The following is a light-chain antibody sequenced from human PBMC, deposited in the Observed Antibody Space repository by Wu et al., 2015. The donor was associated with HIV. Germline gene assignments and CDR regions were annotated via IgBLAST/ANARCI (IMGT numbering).Light chain of an antibody. J-gene: IGKJ4*01. CDR2: GAS. V-gene: IGKV3-15*01. Sequence: EIVMTQSPATLSVSPGGRVTLSCRASQIIATNLAWYQQKPGQAPRLLIYGASTRASGVPARFSGSGSGTEFTLTISSMQSEDFAVYYCQQYNAWPPEVTFGGGTKVEIK. CDR3: QQYNAWPPEVT. CDR1: QIIATN.